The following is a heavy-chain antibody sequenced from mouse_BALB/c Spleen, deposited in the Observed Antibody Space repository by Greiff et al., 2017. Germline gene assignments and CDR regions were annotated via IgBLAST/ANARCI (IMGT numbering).Heavy chain of an antibody. CDR1: GYTFTDYN. CDR2: IYPYNGGT. D-gene: IGHD4-1*01. J-gene: IGHJ2*01. V-gene: IGHV1S29*02. CDR3: ARRGLGRDY. Sequence: EVQLQQSGPELVKPGASVRISCKASGYTFTDYNMHWVKQSHGKSLEWIGYIYPYNGGTDYNQKFKSKATLTVDNSSTTAYMELRSLTSEDSAVYYCARRGLGRDYWGQGTTLTVSS.